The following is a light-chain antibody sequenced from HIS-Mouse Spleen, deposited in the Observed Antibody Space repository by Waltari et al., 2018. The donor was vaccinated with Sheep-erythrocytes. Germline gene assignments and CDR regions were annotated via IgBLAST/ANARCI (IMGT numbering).Light chain of an antibody. Sequence: QSALTPPASVSGSPGQSITIPCTGTSSDVGGYNYVSCYQQHPGKAPKLMIYDVSNRPSGVSNRFSGSKSGNTASLTISGLQAEDETDYYCSSYTSSSTWVFGGGTKLTVL. CDR2: DVS. CDR1: SSDVGGYNY. V-gene: IGLV2-14*03. CDR3: SSYTSSSTWV. J-gene: IGLJ3*02.